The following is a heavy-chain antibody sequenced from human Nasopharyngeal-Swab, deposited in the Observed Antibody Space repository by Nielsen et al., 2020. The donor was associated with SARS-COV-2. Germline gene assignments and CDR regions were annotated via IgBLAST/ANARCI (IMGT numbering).Heavy chain of an antibody. V-gene: IGHV4-30-4*08. CDR1: GGSISSGDYY. CDR3: ERGRDPSWGYFDY. Sequence: SETLSLTCTVSGGSISSGDYYWSWIRQPPGKGLEWIGYTYYSGSTYYNPSRKSRVTRSVDTSKNQFSLKLSSVTAAATAVYYCERGRDPSWGYFDYWGQGTLVTVSS. J-gene: IGHJ4*02. CDR2: TYYSGST. D-gene: IGHD2-2*01.